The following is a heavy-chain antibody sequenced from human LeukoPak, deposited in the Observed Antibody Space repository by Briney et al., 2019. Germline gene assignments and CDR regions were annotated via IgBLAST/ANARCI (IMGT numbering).Heavy chain of an antibody. V-gene: IGHV1-69*13. Sequence: ASVKVSCKASGGTFSSYAISWVRQAPGQGLEWMGGIIPIFGTANYAQKFQGRVTITADESTSTAYMELSSLRSEDTAVYYCARDRNPHYYDSSGYYFDYWGQGTLVTVSS. CDR1: GGTFSSYA. D-gene: IGHD3-22*01. CDR2: IIPIFGTA. CDR3: ARDRNPHYYDSSGYYFDY. J-gene: IGHJ4*02.